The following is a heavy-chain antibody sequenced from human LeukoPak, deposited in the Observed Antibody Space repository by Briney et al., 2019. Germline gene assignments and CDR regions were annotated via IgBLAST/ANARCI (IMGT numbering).Heavy chain of an antibody. Sequence: GGSLRLSCAASGVTFSGSAMHWVRQASGKGLEWVGRIRSKANSYATAYAASVKGRFTISRDDSKNTAYLQMNSLKTEDTAVYYCTTMVRAYYFDYWCQGTLVTVSS. CDR1: GVTFSGSA. D-gene: IGHD3-10*01. J-gene: IGHJ4*02. CDR3: TTMVRAYYFDY. V-gene: IGHV3-73*01. CDR2: IRSKANSYAT.